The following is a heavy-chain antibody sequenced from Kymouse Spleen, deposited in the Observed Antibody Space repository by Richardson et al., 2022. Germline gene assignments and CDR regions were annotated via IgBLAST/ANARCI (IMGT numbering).Heavy chain of an antibody. CDR3: AREGYYGSGGTGMDV. V-gene: IGHV4-34*01. CDR1: GGSFSGYY. Sequence: QVQLQQWGAGLLKPSETLSLTCAVYGGSFSGYYWSWIRQPPGKGLEWIGEINHSGSTNYNPSLKSRVTISVDTSKNQFSLKLSSVTAADTAVYYCAREGYYGSGGTGMDVWGQGTTVTVSS. CDR2: INHSGST. D-gene: IGHD3-10*01. J-gene: IGHJ6*02.